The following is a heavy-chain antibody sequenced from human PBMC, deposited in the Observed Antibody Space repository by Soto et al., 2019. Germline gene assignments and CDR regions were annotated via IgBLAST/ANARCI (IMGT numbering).Heavy chain of an antibody. J-gene: IGHJ1*01. V-gene: IGHV4-34*01. CDR2: VNQSGST. CDR3: AKAEDEGISGYLFQH. Sequence: QVQLQQWGAGLLKPSETLSLTCAVYGGSFSGYYWSWIRQPPGKGLEWVGEVNQSGSTNYNPSLMSRVRISVATSKTQFSLKLSAVTAADTAVYYCAKAEDEGISGYLFQHWGQGTLVTVSS. D-gene: IGHD5-12*01. CDR1: GGSFSGYY.